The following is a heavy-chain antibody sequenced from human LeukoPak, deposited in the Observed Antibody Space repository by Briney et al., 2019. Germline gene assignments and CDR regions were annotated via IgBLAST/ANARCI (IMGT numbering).Heavy chain of an antibody. Sequence: GGSLRLSCAASGFTFSSYAMSWVRQAPGKGLEWVSAISGSGGSTYYADSVKGRFTISRDISKNTLYLQMNSLRAEDTAVYYCAKDAGGTWGLNWFDPWGQGTLVTVSS. CDR2: ISGSGGST. V-gene: IGHV3-23*01. CDR3: AKDAGGTWGLNWFDP. D-gene: IGHD7-27*01. CDR1: GFTFSSYA. J-gene: IGHJ5*02.